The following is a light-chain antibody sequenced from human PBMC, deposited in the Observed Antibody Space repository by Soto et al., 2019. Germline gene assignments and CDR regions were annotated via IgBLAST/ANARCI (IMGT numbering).Light chain of an antibody. CDR2: GAT. Sequence: DIQMTQSPSSVSASVGDRVTINCRASESISSLLAWYQQKPGKAPKLLIYGATNLQSGVPSRFSGSGSGTDFTLTISSLQPEDFATYYCQQSYSTPITFGQGTRLEIK. V-gene: IGKV1-12*01. J-gene: IGKJ5*01. CDR1: ESISSL. CDR3: QQSYSTPIT.